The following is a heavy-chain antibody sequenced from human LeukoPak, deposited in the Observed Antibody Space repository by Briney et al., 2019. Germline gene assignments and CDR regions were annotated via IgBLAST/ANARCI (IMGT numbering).Heavy chain of an antibody. Sequence: PSETLSLTCAVYGGSFSGYYWSWIRQPPGKGLEWIGEINHSGSTNYNPSLKSRVTISVDTSKSQFSLKLSSVTAADTAVYYCARIVVVPAAPTRLNWFDPWGQGTLVTVSS. V-gene: IGHV4-34*01. J-gene: IGHJ5*02. CDR3: ARIVVVPAAPTRLNWFDP. CDR1: GGSFSGYY. CDR2: INHSGST. D-gene: IGHD2-2*01.